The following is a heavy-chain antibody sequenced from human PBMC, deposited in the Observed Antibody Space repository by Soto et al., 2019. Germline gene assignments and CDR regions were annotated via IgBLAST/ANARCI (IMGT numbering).Heavy chain of an antibody. CDR3: ARDQRAVAVGFFDY. J-gene: IGHJ4*02. Sequence: HPGGSLRLSCAASGFTFTDYSMHWVRQPPGKGLEWVAVISYDGSNKYYGASVKGRFTISRDNSKNTLYLQMNNLRADDTAMYYCARDQRAVAVGFFDYWGQGTLVTVSS. D-gene: IGHD6-19*01. CDR1: GFTFTDYS. CDR2: ISYDGSNK. V-gene: IGHV3-30-3*01.